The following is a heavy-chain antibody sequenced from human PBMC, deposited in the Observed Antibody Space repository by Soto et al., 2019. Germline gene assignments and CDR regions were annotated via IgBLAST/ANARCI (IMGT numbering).Heavy chain of an antibody. D-gene: IGHD2-2*01. CDR1: GGSISSYS. J-gene: IGHJ6*03. Sequence: SETLSLTCTVSGGSISSYSWSWIRQPPGKGLEWIGYIYYSGSTNYNPSLKSRVTISVDTSKNQFSLKLRSVPAADTAVYYCARIKYQLLAGDYYYYMDVWGKGTKVTVSS. V-gene: IGHV4-59*01. CDR3: ARIKYQLLAGDYYYYMDV. CDR2: IYYSGST.